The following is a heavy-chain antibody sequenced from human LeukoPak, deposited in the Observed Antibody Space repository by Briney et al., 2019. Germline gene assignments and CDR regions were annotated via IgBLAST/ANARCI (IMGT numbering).Heavy chain of an antibody. Sequence: QSGGSLRLSCAASGFTFSNYWVHWVCQAPGKGLVWVSRINRDGSTTKYADSVKGRFTVSRDNAKNTLNLQMNSLRAEDTAVYYCARDKKSGESSEIDYWGQGTLVTVSS. J-gene: IGHJ4*02. CDR1: GFTFSNYW. D-gene: IGHD3-10*01. CDR2: INRDGSTT. CDR3: ARDKKSGESSEIDY. V-gene: IGHV3-74*03.